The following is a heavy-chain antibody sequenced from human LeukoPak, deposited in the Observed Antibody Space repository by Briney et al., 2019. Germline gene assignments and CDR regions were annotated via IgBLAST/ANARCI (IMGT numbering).Heavy chain of an antibody. D-gene: IGHD1-1*01. V-gene: IGHV3-21*01. CDR1: GFTFSSYS. CDR3: ARDGKLEPFDY. CDR2: ISSSSSYI. J-gene: IGHJ4*02. Sequence: GALRLSCAASGFTFSSYSMNWVRQAPGKGLEWVSSISSSSSYIYYADSVKGRFTISRDNAKNSLYLQMNSLRAEDTAVYYCARDGKLEPFDYWGQGTPVTVSS.